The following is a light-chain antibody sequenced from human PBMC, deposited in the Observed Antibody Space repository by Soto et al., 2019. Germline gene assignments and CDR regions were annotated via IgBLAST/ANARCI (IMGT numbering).Light chain of an antibody. CDR2: AAS. Sequence: DIQMTQSPSSLSASVGDRVTITCRASQSIANYLNWYQQKPGTAPKLLIFAASSLQSGVPSRLSGSGSGTDFTLTISSLQPEDFATYYCQQSYSTFWTFGQGTKVDIK. V-gene: IGKV1-39*01. J-gene: IGKJ1*01. CDR1: QSIANY. CDR3: QQSYSTFWT.